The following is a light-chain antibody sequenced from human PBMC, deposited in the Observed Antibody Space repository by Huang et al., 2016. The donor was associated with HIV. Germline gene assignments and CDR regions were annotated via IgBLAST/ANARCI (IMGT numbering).Light chain of an antibody. Sequence: DVVMTQSPLSLPVPPGEPASISCRSSQSLRHRNGLNYLDWYLQKPGQSPQLLIHFGSSRASGVPDRFSGGGSGTDFSLNISRVEAEDAGIYYCMEARQSPYTFGQGTKLEIK. CDR2: FGS. J-gene: IGKJ2*01. CDR1: QSLRHRNGLNY. CDR3: MEARQSPYT. V-gene: IGKV2-28*01.